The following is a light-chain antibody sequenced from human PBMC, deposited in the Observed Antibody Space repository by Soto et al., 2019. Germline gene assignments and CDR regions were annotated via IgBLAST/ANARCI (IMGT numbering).Light chain of an antibody. J-gene: IGLJ1*01. CDR1: ISNIGKDT. CDR2: NDD. CDR3: GSWDSSLSAYV. V-gene: IGLV1-51*01. Sequence: QSVLTQPPSVSGTPGLRVNISCSGGISNIGKDTVNWYQQLPGTAPKLLMFNDDKRPSGVPDRFSGSKSGTSATLGITGFQTGDEADYYCGSWDSSLSAYVFATGTKLTVL.